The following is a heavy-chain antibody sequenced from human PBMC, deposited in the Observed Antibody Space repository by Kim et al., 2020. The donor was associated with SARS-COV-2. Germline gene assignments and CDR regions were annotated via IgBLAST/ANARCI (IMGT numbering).Heavy chain of an antibody. CDR2: K. J-gene: IGHJ4*02. Sequence: KDYGASRKGGLAISRDNSKNTLYLQMNSLRAEDTAVYYCAKGRDGYPIDYWGQGTLVTVSS. CDR3: AKGRDGYPIDY. V-gene: IGHV3-33*06. D-gene: IGHD5-12*01.